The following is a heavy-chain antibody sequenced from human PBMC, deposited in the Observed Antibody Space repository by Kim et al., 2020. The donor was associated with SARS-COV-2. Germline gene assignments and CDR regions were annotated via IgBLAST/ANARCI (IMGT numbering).Heavy chain of an antibody. CDR3: AKDLGYHSGHETWYFDP. CDR1: GFTLNNYA. D-gene: IGHD5-18*01. CDR2: ISSIGTT. V-gene: IGHV3-23*01. Sequence: GGSLRLSCAASGFTLNNYAMCWLRQAPGKRPEWVSVISSIGTTYYADSVKGRFTISRDTSMNTVYLQMGNLRAEDTAVYYCAKDLGYHSGHETWYFDPWGRGTLVTVSS. J-gene: IGHJ2*01.